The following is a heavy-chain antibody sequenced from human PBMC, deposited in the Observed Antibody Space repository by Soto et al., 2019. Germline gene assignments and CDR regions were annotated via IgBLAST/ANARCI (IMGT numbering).Heavy chain of an antibody. Sequence: QITLKESGPTLVKPTQTLTLTCTFSGFSLTTDRVGVGWIRQPPGEALEWLAVIYWDDSKTYRPSLESRLTITKDTSNTQVALTMPNMDSLDTATYYCAHAYGGRSLYWGQGTLVTVSS. V-gene: IGHV2-5*02. CDR1: GFSLTTDRVG. D-gene: IGHD1-26*01. J-gene: IGHJ4*02. CDR3: AHAYGGRSLY. CDR2: IYWDDSK.